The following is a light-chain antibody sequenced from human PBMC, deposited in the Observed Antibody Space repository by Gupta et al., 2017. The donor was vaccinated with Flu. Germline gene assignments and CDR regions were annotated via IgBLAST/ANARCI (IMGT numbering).Light chain of an antibody. J-gene: IGKJ2*01. V-gene: IGKV1-5*03. Sequence: DIQMTQSPSTLSASVGDRVTITCRASQSISSWLAWYQQKPGKAPKLLIYKASRVESGVPSRFSGSGSGTEFTLTISSRQPDDFATYYCQQENSYLSNFGQGTKLEIK. CDR1: QSISSW. CDR3: QQENSYLSN. CDR2: KAS.